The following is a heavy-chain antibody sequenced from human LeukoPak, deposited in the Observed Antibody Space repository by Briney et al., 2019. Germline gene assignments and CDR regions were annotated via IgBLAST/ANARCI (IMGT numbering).Heavy chain of an antibody. CDR2: ISYDGSNK. D-gene: IGHD2-2*01. CDR1: GFTFSNYA. CDR3: ARDRVVVGWFDP. J-gene: IGHJ5*02. V-gene: IGHV3-30*04. Sequence: PGGSLRLSCAASGFTFSNYAMHWVRQAPGKGLEWVAVISYDGSNKYYADSVKGRFTISRDNSKNTLYLQMNSLRAEDTAVYYCARDRVVVGWFDPWGQGTLVTVSS.